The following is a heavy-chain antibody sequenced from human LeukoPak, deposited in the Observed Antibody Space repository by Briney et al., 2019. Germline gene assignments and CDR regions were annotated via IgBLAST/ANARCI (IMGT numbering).Heavy chain of an antibody. CDR1: GFTFSNYG. CDR3: AREKFDS. V-gene: IGHV3-30*03. J-gene: IGHJ5*01. Sequence: PGRSLRLSCVASGFTFSNYGMHWVRQAPGKGLEWVAVVSYEGTIKYYSDSAKGRFTISRDNSNSLISLQMNNLTTEDTAAYYCAREKFDSWGQGTLVIVSP. CDR2: VSYEGTIK.